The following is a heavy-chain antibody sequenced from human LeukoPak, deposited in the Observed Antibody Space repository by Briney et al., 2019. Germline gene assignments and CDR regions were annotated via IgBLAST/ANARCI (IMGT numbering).Heavy chain of an antibody. D-gene: IGHD3-22*01. CDR1: GYTFSSYG. CDR2: ISAYNGNT. J-gene: IGHJ5*01. CDR3: ARERNYYYDSSGYSWFDY. Sequence: ASVKVSCKASGYTFSSYGISWVRQAPGQGLEWMGWISAYNGNTDYAQKLQGRVTMTTDTSTSTAYMELRSLRSDDTAVYYCARERNYYYDSSGYSWFDYWGQGTLVTVSS. V-gene: IGHV1-18*01.